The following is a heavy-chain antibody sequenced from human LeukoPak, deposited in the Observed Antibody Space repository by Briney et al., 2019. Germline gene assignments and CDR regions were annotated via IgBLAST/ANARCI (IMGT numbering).Heavy chain of an antibody. CDR3: AKEVQRYYDILTGIDY. V-gene: IGHV3-23*01. J-gene: IGHJ4*02. CDR2: ISGSGGST. Sequence: GGSLRLSCAASGFTFSSYAMSWVRQAPGKGLEWVSAISGSGGSTYYADSVKGRFTISRDNSKNTLYLQMNSLRAEDTAVYYCAKEVQRYYDILTGIDYWGQGTLVTVSS. D-gene: IGHD3-9*01. CDR1: GFTFSSYA.